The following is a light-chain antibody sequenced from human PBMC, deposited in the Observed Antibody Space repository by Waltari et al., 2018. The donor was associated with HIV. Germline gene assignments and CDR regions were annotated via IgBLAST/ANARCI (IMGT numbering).Light chain of an antibody. Sequence: DTVMTQSPLSLPVTPGEPASIYCRSSQSLLHSNGYNYLDWYLQKPGQSPQLLIYLGSNRASGVPDRFSGSGSGTDFTLKISRVEAEDVGVYYCMQALQTPLTFGGGTKVEIK. CDR3: MQALQTPLT. J-gene: IGKJ4*01. CDR2: LGS. CDR1: QSLLHSNGYNY. V-gene: IGKV2-28*01.